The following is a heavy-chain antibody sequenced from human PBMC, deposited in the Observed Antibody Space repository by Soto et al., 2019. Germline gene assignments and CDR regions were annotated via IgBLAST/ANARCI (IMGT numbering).Heavy chain of an antibody. CDR1: GFTFSSYE. CDR3: ARAPKGVINWSDP. Sequence: PGGSLRLSCAASGFTFSSYEMNWVRQAPGKGLEWVSYISSSGSTIYYADSVKGRFTISRDNAKDSLYLQMNSLRAEDTAVYYCARAPKGVINWSDPWGQGTLVTVS. D-gene: IGHD3-16*01. CDR2: ISSSGSTI. V-gene: IGHV3-48*03. J-gene: IGHJ5*02.